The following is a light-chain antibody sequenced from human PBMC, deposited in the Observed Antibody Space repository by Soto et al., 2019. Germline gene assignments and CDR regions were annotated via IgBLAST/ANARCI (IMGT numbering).Light chain of an antibody. Sequence: DIQMTQSPSSLSASVGARVTITCRASQGISNSLAWYQQKPGQVPKLLIYAASILQSGVPLRFSGSGSGTDFTLTISSLQPEDVATSYCQQYDSAPWTFGQGTKVEIK. V-gene: IGKV1-27*01. CDR1: QGISNS. CDR2: AAS. CDR3: QQYDSAPWT. J-gene: IGKJ1*01.